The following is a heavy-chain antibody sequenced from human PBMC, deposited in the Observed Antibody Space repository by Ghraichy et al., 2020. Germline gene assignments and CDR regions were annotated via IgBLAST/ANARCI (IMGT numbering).Heavy chain of an antibody. V-gene: IGHV3-23*01. Sequence: GGSLRLSCAASAFTFSSYAMTWVSQAPGKGLEWVSTIRGSGSSTYYTDSVKGRFTISRDNSKNKLYLQMNSLRAEDTAVYYCAKDRDYYDSSGYYFNAFDILGQGTLVTVSS. CDR1: AFTFSSYA. J-gene: IGHJ3*02. CDR3: AKDRDYYDSSGYYFNAFDI. CDR2: IRGSGSST. D-gene: IGHD3-22*01.